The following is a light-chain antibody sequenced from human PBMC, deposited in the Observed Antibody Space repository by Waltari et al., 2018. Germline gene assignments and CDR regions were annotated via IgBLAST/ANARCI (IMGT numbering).Light chain of an antibody. V-gene: IGKV1-39*01. CDR1: QSISSY. CDR2: AAS. J-gene: IGKJ2*01. Sequence: DIQMTQSPSSLSASVGDRVTITCRANQSISSYLNWYQQKPGKAPKLLIYAASSLQSGVPSRFSGSGSGTEFTLTISSLQPEDFATYYCQQSYSTPLYTFGQGTKLEIK. CDR3: QQSYSTPLYT.